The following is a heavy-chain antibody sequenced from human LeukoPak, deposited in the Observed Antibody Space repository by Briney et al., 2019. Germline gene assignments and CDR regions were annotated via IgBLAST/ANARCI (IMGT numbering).Heavy chain of an antibody. CDR1: GLTFSSYW. CDR3: ARDIYGDLIYYYYYGMDV. Sequence: GGSLRLSCAASGLTFSSYWMSWVRQAPGKGLEWVANIKQDGSEKYYVDSVKGRFTISRDNAKNSLYLQMNSLRAEDTAVYYCARDIYGDLIYYYYYGMDVWGKGTTVTVSS. CDR2: IKQDGSEK. V-gene: IGHV3-7*03. D-gene: IGHD4-17*01. J-gene: IGHJ6*04.